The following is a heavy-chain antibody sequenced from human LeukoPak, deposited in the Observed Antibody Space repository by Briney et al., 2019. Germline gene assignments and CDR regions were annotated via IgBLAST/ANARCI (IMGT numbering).Heavy chain of an antibody. D-gene: IGHD3-3*01. CDR3: VCWSGYYPTDY. J-gene: IGHJ4*02. V-gene: IGHV3-21*01. CDR1: GFTFSSYS. Sequence: PGGSLRLSFAASGFTFSSYSMKWVRQAPGKGLGWVSSISSSSSYIYYADSVKGRFTISRDDAKNSLYLQMNSLRAEDTAVYYCVCWSGYYPTDYWGQGTLVTVSS. CDR2: ISSSSSYI.